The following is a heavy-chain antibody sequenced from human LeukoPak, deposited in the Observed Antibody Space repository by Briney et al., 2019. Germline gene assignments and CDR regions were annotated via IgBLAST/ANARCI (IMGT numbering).Heavy chain of an antibody. CDR3: ARDIRGGYDYERNLLRYYYYMDV. CDR2: IYYSGST. CDR1: DVSITNYY. Sequence: SETLSLTCTVSDVSITNYYWSWIRQPPGKGLEWVGYIYYSGSTNYNPSLKSRVTISVDTSKNQFSLKLSSVTAADTAVYYCARDIRGGYDYERNLLRYYYYMDVWGKGTTVTISS. J-gene: IGHJ6*03. V-gene: IGHV4-59*01. D-gene: IGHD5-12*01.